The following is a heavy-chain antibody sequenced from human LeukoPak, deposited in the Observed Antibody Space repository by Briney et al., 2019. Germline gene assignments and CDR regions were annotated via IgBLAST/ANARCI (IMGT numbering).Heavy chain of an antibody. CDR3: ARLGGGSTVTTYLNY. V-gene: IGHV4-39*07. J-gene: IGHJ4*02. CDR2: IFYSGST. Sequence: SETLSLTCTVSSGSISAINYYCGWVRQPPGKALEWIGNIFYSGSTYYSPSLKSRVTISLDTSKNQFSLKLSSVTAADTAVYYCARLGGGSTVTTYLNYWGQGTLVTVSS. D-gene: IGHD4-17*01. CDR1: SGSISAINYY.